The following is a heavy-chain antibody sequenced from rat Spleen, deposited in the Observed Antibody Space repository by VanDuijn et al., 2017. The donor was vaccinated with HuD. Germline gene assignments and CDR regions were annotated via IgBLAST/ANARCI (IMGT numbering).Heavy chain of an antibody. J-gene: IGHJ1*01. CDR3: ARPPEGVVGLTGYFEL. CDR1: GFTFSRYW. Sequence: EVQLVETGGGLVQPGRSLRLSCVASGFTFSRYWMYWVRQAPGKGLEWVSSITPGGGITYYPDSVKGRFAISRDNAKSTLYLQMNSLRSDDTATYYCARPPEGVVGLTGYFELWGPGTMVTVSS. D-gene: IGHD1-11*01. V-gene: IGHV5-58*01. CDR2: ITPGGGIT.